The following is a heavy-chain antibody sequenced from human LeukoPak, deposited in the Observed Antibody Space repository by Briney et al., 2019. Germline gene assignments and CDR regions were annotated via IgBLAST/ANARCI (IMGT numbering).Heavy chain of an antibody. V-gene: IGHV1-2*02. J-gene: IGHJ6*02. Sequence: ASVKVSCKAYGHTFTGYYIHWVRQAPGQGLEWMGMLNPNSGDANYAQKFQGRVTMTRDTSISTAYMELSRLRSDDTAVYYCAGAGFYYYGLDVWGQGTTVTVSS. CDR2: LNPNSGDA. CDR1: GHTFTGYY. CDR3: AGAGFYYYGLDV.